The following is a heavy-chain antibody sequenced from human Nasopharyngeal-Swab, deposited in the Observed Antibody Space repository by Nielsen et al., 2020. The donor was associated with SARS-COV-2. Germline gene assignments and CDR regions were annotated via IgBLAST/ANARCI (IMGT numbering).Heavy chain of an antibody. CDR3: ARRTRYSNYAYYYMDV. Sequence: GSLRLSCAVSGYSISSGYYWGWIRQPPGKGLEWIGSIYHSGSTYYNPSLKSRVTISVDTSKNQFSLKLRSVTAADTAVYYCARRTRYSNYAYYYMDVWGKGTTVTVSS. V-gene: IGHV4-38-2*01. D-gene: IGHD4-11*01. J-gene: IGHJ6*03. CDR2: IYHSGST. CDR1: GYSISSGYY.